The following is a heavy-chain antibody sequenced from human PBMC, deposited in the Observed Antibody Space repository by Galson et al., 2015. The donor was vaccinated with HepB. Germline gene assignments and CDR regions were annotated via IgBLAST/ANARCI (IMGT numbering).Heavy chain of an antibody. D-gene: IGHD3-22*01. CDR2: ISNDGSKK. CDR1: GFTFSHYG. V-gene: IGHV3-30*03. CDR3: ARDGGENYYDSSGLFDP. J-gene: IGHJ5*02. Sequence: SLRLSCAASGFTFSHYGIHWVRQAPGKGLEWVAVISNDGSKKYYGDSVKGRFFISRDSSKNTLYLQMNSLRAEDTAVYYCARDGGENYYDSSGLFDPWGQGTLVTVSS.